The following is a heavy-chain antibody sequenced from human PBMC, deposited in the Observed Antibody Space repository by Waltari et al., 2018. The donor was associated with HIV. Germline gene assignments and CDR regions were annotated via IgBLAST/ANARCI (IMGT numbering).Heavy chain of an antibody. D-gene: IGHD6-13*01. Sequence: QVQLVESGVGVVQPGRSLRLSCEAPGLIFIIYGMHWVRQAPGKGLEWLAVIWSDGSNKYYADSVKGRFTISRDNSKNTLYLQMNSLRAEDTAVYYCASAAGPFDNWGQGTLVTVSS. J-gene: IGHJ4*02. CDR2: IWSDGSNK. CDR1: GLIFIIYG. CDR3: ASAAGPFDN. V-gene: IGHV3-33*01.